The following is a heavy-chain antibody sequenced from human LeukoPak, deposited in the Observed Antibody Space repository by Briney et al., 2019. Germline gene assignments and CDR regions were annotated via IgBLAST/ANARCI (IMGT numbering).Heavy chain of an antibody. J-gene: IGHJ6*02. V-gene: IGHV1-69*04. CDR3: ASSTETNYYYYYGMDV. CDR2: IIPILGIA. Sequence: ASVKVSCKASVGTFSSYAISWVRQAPGQGLEWMGRIIPILGIANYAQKLQGRVTITADKSTSTAYMELSSLRSEDTAVYYCASSTETNYYYYYGMDVWGQGTTVTVSS. CDR1: VGTFSSYA. D-gene: IGHD1-14*01.